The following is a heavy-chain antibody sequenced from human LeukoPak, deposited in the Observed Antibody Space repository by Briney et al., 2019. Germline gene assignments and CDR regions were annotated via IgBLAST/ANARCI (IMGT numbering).Heavy chain of an antibody. Sequence: SVKVSCRASGGTFSSYAISWVRQAPGQGLEWMGGIIPIFGTANYAQKFQGRVTITTDESTSTAYMELSSLRSEDTAVYYCARSFDSSGYYYVNWFDPWGQGTLVTVSS. CDR3: ARSFDSSGYYYVNWFDP. CDR1: GGTFSSYA. D-gene: IGHD3-22*01. J-gene: IGHJ5*02. V-gene: IGHV1-69*05. CDR2: IIPIFGTA.